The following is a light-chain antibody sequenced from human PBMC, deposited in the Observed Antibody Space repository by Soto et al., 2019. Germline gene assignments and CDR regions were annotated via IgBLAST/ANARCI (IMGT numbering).Light chain of an antibody. CDR2: LGS. Sequence: DVVLTQSPLSLPVTPGEPASISCRSSQSLLHSNGFTYLDWYLQKPGQSPQLLIYLGSNRASGVHDMFSGSGSGTDFTLKSSRVEAEDVGLYYCMQGLHTPGTFGQGTKVDI. J-gene: IGKJ1*01. CDR1: QSLLHSNGFTY. CDR3: MQGLHTPGT. V-gene: IGKV2-28*01.